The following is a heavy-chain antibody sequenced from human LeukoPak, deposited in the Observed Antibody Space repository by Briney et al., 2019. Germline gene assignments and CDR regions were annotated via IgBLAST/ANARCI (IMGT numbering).Heavy chain of an antibody. CDR2: ISGSGGST. V-gene: IGHV3-23*01. CDR3: ARLDTAFLESGYYGMDV. D-gene: IGHD5-18*01. CDR1: GFTFSSYA. J-gene: IGHJ6*02. Sequence: GGSLRLSCAASGFTFSSYAMSWVRQAPGKGLEWVSAISGSGGSTYYADSVKGRFTISRDNSKNTLYLQMNSLRAEDTAVYYCARLDTAFLESGYYGMDVWGQGTTVTVSS.